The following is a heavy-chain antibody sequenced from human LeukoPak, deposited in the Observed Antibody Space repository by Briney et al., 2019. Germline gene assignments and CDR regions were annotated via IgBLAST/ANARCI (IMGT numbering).Heavy chain of an antibody. V-gene: IGHV1-69*13. Sequence: SVKVSCKASAYTFTSYGISWVRQAPGQGLEWMGGIIPIFGTANYAQKFQGRVTITADESTSTAYMELSSLRSEDTAVYYCARATVTQYYYYYMDVWGKGTTVTISS. CDR3: ARATVTQYYYYYMDV. D-gene: IGHD4-17*01. CDR1: AYTFTSYG. CDR2: IIPIFGTA. J-gene: IGHJ6*03.